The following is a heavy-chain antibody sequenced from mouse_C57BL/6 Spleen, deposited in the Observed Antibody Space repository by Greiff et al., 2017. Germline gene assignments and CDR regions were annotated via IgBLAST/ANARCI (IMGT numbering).Heavy chain of an antibody. CDR2: INPNNGGT. J-gene: IGHJ4*01. CDR1: GYTFTDYN. CDR3: ARSYDYDGGDMDY. Sequence: EVQLQQSGPELVKPGASVKIPCKASGYTFTDYNMDWVKQSHGKSLEWIGAINPNNGGTNYNQKFKGKATLTVDKSSSTAYMELRSLTSEDTAVYYCARSYDYDGGDMDYWGQGTSVTVSS. V-gene: IGHV1-18*01. D-gene: IGHD2-4*01.